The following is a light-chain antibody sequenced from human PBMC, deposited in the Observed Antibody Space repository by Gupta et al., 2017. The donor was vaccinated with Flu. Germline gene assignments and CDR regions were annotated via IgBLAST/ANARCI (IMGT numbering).Light chain of an antibody. V-gene: IGKV1-5*03. CDR3: QQYNSYSFT. Sequence: PTTLSASVGDRVTITCRASQSISSWLAWYQQKPGKAPKLLIYKASSLESGVPSRFSGSGSGTEFTLTISSLQPDDFATYYCQQYNSYSFTFGPGTKVDIK. CDR1: QSISSW. J-gene: IGKJ3*01. CDR2: KAS.